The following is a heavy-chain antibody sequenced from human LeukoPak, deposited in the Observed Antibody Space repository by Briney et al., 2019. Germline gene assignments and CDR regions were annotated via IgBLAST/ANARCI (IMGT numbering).Heavy chain of an antibody. Sequence: GGSLRLSCAASGFTFSSYSMNWVRQAPGKGLEWVSSISSSSSYIYYADSVKGRFTISRDNAKNSLYLQMNSLRAEDTAVYYCARDRGYCSSTSCYGTYYFDYWGQGTLVTVSS. J-gene: IGHJ4*02. CDR2: ISSSSSYI. CDR3: ARDRGYCSSTSCYGTYYFDY. CDR1: GFTFSSYS. V-gene: IGHV3-21*01. D-gene: IGHD2-2*01.